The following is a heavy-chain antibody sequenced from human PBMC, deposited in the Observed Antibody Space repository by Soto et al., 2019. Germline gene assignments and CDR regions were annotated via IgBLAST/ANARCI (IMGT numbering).Heavy chain of an antibody. D-gene: IGHD6-19*01. J-gene: IGHJ4*02. Sequence: QLQESGPGLVNPSGTLSLTCDVSGGSIINEYWWTWVRQPPGRGLEWIGEIFHSGSTNYNPSLTIRATISMDRSKHQFARTLSSSPAADPAVYAWASRAVAGPLWGRGPLVTFPS. V-gene: IGHV4-4*02. CDR1: GGSIINEYW. CDR2: IFHSGST. CDR3: ASRAVAGPL.